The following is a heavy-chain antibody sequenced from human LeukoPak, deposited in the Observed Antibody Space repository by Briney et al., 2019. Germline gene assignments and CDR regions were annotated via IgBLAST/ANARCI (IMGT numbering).Heavy chain of an antibody. V-gene: IGHV1-8*01. D-gene: IGHD5-12*01. Sequence: ASVKVSCKASGYTFTSYDINWVRQATGQGLEWMGWMNPNSGNTGYAQKFQGRVTMTRNTSISTAYMELSSLRSEDTAVYYCATAAAGGYAGYYWGQGTPVTVSS. CDR2: MNPNSGNT. J-gene: IGHJ4*02. CDR3: ATAAAGGYAGYY. CDR1: GYTFTSYD.